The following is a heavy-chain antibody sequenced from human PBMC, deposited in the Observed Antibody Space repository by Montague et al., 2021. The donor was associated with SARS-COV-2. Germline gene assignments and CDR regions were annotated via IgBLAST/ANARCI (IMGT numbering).Heavy chain of an antibody. CDR3: ARMYYHILTGYYYFDY. CDR1: GGSSKW. D-gene: IGHD3-9*01. CDR2: FYHSGST. J-gene: IGHJ4*02. V-gene: IGHV4-4*02. Sequence: SETLSLTCAVSGGSSKWWSWVRQPPGQGLEWIGEFYHSGSTNYNPSLKSRVTISVDKSKNQSSLKLGSMTAADTAVYYCARMYYHILTGYYYFDYWGQGTLVTVSS.